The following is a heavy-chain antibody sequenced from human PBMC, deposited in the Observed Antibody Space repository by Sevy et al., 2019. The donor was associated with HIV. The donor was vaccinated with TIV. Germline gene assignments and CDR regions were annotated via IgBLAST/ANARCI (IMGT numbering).Heavy chain of an antibody. V-gene: IGHV4-34*01. CDR2: INHSGNT. D-gene: IGHD3-3*01. J-gene: IGHJ5*02. Sequence: SETLSLTCAVFGGSFSGYYWSFIRQPPGKGLEWIGEINHSGNTNYNPSLKSRITISVDTSKYQLSLTLRYVTAADTAVYYCARGPAARDFWSGYSHRWFDPWGQGTLVTVSS. CDR3: ARGPAARDFWSGYSHRWFDP. CDR1: GGSFSGYY.